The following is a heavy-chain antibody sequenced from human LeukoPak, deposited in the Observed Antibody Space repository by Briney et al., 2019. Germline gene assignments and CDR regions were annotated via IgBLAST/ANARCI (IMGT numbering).Heavy chain of an antibody. CDR3: AKRHLPVPGIGYYFDY. CDR2: ISRSGFAT. V-gene: IGHV3-23*01. J-gene: IGHJ4*02. CDR1: GFTFSPYA. D-gene: IGHD6-19*01. Sequence: GGSLRLSCAASGFTFSPYAMTWVRQAPGKGLEWVSAISRSGFATFYADSVKGRFTISRDDSKNTLYLQMNSLSAEDTAVYYCAKRHLPVPGIGYYFDYWGQGTLVTVSS.